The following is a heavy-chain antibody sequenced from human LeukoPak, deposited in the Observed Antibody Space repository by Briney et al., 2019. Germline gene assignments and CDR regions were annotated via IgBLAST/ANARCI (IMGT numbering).Heavy chain of an antibody. CDR3: ARQRNDVGGFYIDY. D-gene: IGHD4-23*01. J-gene: IGHJ4*02. V-gene: IGHV4-59*08. Sequence: KPSETLSLTCTVSGGSIGSYYWSWIRQSPGKGLDWIGYIHNSGATSNNPSLKSRVTISVDSSKNQFSLKLGSVTASDTAAYYCARQRNDVGGFYIDYWGQGTLVTISS. CDR2: IHNSGAT. CDR1: GGSIGSYY.